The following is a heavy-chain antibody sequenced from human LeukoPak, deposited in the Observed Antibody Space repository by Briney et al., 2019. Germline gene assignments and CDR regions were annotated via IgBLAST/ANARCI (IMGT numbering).Heavy chain of an antibody. D-gene: IGHD4-17*01. CDR2: INHSGST. J-gene: IGHJ6*02. V-gene: IGHV4-34*01. CDR3: ARVGYGDYVSYYGMDV. CDR1: GGSISSGGYY. Sequence: SETLSLTCAVSGGSISSGGYYWSWIRQPPGKGLEWIGEINHSGSTNYNPSLKSRVTISVDTSKNQFSLKLSSVTAADTAVYYCARVGYGDYVSYYGMDVWGQGTTVTVSS.